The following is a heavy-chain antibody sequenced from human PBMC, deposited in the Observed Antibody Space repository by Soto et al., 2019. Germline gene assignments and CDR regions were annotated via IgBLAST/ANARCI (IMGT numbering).Heavy chain of an antibody. CDR3: ARTFGVVIGGFGY. V-gene: IGHV3-21*01. D-gene: IGHD3-3*01. Sequence: PGGSLRLSCAASGFTFSSYSMNWVRQAPGKGLEWVSSISSSSSYIYYADSVKGRFTISRDNAKNSLYLQMNSLRAEDTAVYYCARTFGVVIGGFGYWGQGTLVTVSS. CDR1: GFTFSSYS. J-gene: IGHJ4*02. CDR2: ISSSSSYI.